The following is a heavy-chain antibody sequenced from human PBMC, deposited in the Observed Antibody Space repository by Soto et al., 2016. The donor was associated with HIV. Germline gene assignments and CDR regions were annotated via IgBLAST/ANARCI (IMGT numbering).Heavy chain of an antibody. CDR1: IHLFPSYA. CDR3: AKDRYYDSSGPNSGFDY. J-gene: IGHJ4*02. Sequence: DVQLLESGGGLVQPGGSRETLLCSLWIHLFPSYAMSWVRPGSREGAWNGSSAISGSGGSTYYADSVKGRFTISRDNSKSTLYLHMNTLRAEDTAVYYCAKDRYYDSSGPNSGFDYWGQGTLVTVSS. D-gene: IGHD3-22*01. CDR2: ISGSGGST. V-gene: IGHV3-23*01.